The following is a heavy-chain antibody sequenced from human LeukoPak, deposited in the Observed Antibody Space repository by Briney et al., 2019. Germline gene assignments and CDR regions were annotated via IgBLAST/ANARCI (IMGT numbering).Heavy chain of an antibody. D-gene: IGHD2-21*02. J-gene: IGHJ4*02. CDR1: GYTLTELS. Sequence: ASVKVSCKVPGYTLTELSMHWVRQAPGKGLEWMGGFDPEDGETIYAQKFQGRVTMTEDTSTDTAYMELSSLRSEDTAVYYCATDAPYCGGDCYSHWGQGTLVTVSS. CDR3: ATDAPYCGGDCYSH. CDR2: FDPEDGET. V-gene: IGHV1-24*01.